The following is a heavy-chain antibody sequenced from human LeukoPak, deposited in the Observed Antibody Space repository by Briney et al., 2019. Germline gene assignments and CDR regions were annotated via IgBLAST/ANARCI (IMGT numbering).Heavy chain of an antibody. J-gene: IGHJ4*02. CDR2: ISSSSSFI. Sequence: GGSLRLSCAASGFMFSSYSMSWVRQAPGKGLEWVSSISSSSSFIYYADSLKGRFTISRDNAKNSLYLQMNSLRAEDTAVYYCARDGHTGFDYWGQGTLVTVSS. D-gene: IGHD5-18*01. V-gene: IGHV3-21*01. CDR1: GFMFSSYS. CDR3: ARDGHTGFDY.